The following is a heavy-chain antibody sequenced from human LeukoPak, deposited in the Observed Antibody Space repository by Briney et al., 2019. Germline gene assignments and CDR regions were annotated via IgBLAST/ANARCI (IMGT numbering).Heavy chain of an antibody. V-gene: IGHV4-39*07. D-gene: IGHD3-22*01. CDR2: GDYSGGT. J-gene: IGHJ4*02. Sequence: PSETLSLTCTVPGDSFSSVTDYWAWIRQPPGKGLEWIASGDYSGGTYYNPSLESRVAISADMSKNQFSLKLTSVTGADTAVYYCAGEALHFYDSSGYSYVGSRYFDFWGRGILVTVSS. CDR1: GDSFSSVTDY. CDR3: AGEALHFYDSSGYSYVGSRYFDF.